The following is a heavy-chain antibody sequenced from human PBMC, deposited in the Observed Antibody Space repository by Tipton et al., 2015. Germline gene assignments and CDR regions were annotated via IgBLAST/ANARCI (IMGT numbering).Heavy chain of an antibody. V-gene: IGHV4-39*01. Sequence: TLSLTCTVSGGSISSSSYYWAWIRQPPGKGLEWIGSLYFSGSTYYNPSLKSRVTISIDRFKNQFSLKLGFVPAADTAVYYCGSPSLPHDRGDYYFQSWGQGSLVTVSS. CDR2: LYFSGST. D-gene: IGHD2-21*02. CDR1: GGSISSSSYY. J-gene: IGHJ4*02. CDR3: GSPSLPHDRGDYYFQS.